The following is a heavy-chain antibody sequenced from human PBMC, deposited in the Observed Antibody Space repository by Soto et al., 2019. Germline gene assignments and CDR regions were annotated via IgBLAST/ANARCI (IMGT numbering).Heavy chain of an antibody. CDR3: AKGGYYSLFDI. CDR2: ISGSGGRT. D-gene: IGHD3-16*01. J-gene: IGHJ3*02. CDR1: GFPFSSYA. Sequence: EMQLLESGGGLVQPGGSLRLSCVASGFPFSSYAMSWVRQTPGKGLEWVSGISGSGGRTYYADSVKGRFTISRDNANNTLSLQMHILRVEAAAVYSCAKGGYYSLFDIWGQGTVVTVSA. V-gene: IGHV3-23*01.